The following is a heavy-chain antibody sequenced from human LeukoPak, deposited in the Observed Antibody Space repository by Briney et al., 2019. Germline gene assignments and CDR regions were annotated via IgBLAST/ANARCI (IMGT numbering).Heavy chain of an antibody. CDR2: IRYDGSNK. V-gene: IGHV3-30*02. CDR3: AKDGTMVRGSDFDY. J-gene: IGHJ4*02. CDR1: GFTFSNHG. Sequence: GGSLRLSCAASGFTFSNHGMHWVRQAPGKGLEWVAYIRYDGSNKYYADSVKGRFTIPRDNSKNTLYLQMNSLRAEDTAVYYCAKDGTMVRGSDFDYWGQGTLVTVSS. D-gene: IGHD3-10*01.